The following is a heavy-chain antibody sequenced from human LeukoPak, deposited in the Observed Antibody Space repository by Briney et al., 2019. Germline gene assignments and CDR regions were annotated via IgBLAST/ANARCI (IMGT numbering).Heavy chain of an antibody. CDR3: ARAKEWFRKIFDD. Sequence: GGSLRLSCAVSGFTVGSNYMSWVRQAPGKGLEWISVIYSGGNTYYADSVKGRLTISRDNSKNMVYLQIYSLRAEDTAVCYCARAKEWFRKIFDDWGQGALVTVSS. CDR1: GFTVGSNY. J-gene: IGHJ4*02. D-gene: IGHD3-3*01. V-gene: IGHV3-53*01. CDR2: IYSGGNT.